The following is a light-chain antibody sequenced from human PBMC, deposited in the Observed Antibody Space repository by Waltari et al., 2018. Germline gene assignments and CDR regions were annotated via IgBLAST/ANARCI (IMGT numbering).Light chain of an antibody. Sequence: QSLLTQPPSISGAPGQRVTISCSGGRSNIGRNSVNWYEKVPGTAPKLLIFRGYQRPAGVSDRFSGAKSGTSASLTITGLLSADEADYICAAWDDSLNAWIFGGGTRLTVL. V-gene: IGLV1-44*01. CDR2: RGY. J-gene: IGLJ3*02. CDR1: RSNIGRNS. CDR3: AAWDDSLNAWI.